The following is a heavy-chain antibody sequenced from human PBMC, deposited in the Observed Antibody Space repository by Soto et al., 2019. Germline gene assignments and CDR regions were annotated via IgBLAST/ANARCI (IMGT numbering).Heavy chain of an antibody. J-gene: IGHJ4*02. V-gene: IGHV4-4*02. CDR2: IYHSGST. CDR1: GDSISSSNW. CDR3: MRRLGKSRDF. Sequence: SETLSLTCAVSGDSISSSNWWSWVRQPPGKGLEWIGGIYHSGSTNYNPSLKSRVTISVDKSKNQFSLNLSSGTPADTAWYYCMRRLGKSRDFWGQGTFLTLS.